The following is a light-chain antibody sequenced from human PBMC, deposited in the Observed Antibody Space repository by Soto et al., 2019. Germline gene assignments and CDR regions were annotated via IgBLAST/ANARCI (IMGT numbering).Light chain of an antibody. V-gene: IGKV1-5*01. CDR2: DAS. CDR3: QQYSSYSAWT. CDR1: QSINKW. J-gene: IGKJ1*01. Sequence: DCQMTQSPSTLSASIGDRVTITFRFIQSINKWLAWHQQKPGKAPKLLIYDASSLQSGVPPRLSGSGSGKEFTLTIRSLQPAEIATYYCQQYSSYSAWTFGEGTKVDIK.